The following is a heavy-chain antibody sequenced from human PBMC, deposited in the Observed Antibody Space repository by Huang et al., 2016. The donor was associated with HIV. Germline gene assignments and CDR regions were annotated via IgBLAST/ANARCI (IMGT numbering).Heavy chain of an antibody. CDR1: GFLFSDST. J-gene: IGHJ6*03. V-gene: IGHV3-73*01. CDR2: IISKASTDGT. CDR3: TRHFGSGAWDHFMDV. Sequence: EVQLLESGGGLVQPGGSLKLSCAASGFLFSDSTRHWVRQACGKGLEGGGRIISKASTDGTADGASGKGRFTISRDDSENTAYLQMNSLKTEDTAVYYCTRHFGSGAWDHFMDVWGKGTTVTVSS. D-gene: IGHD2-21*01.